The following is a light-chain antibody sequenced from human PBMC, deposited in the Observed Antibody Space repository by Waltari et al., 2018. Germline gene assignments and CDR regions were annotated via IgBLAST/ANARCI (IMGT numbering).Light chain of an antibody. V-gene: IGKV1-5*03. J-gene: IGKJ4*01. CDR1: QSIRNW. Sequence: DIQMTQSPSTLSASVGDRFTITCRASQSIRNWLAWYQQKPGKAPQRLIYKASTLESGGPSRFSGSGSETEFTLTISSLQPDDFATYYCQQYNSYSLLTFGGGTKVEIK. CDR2: KAS. CDR3: QQYNSYSLLT.